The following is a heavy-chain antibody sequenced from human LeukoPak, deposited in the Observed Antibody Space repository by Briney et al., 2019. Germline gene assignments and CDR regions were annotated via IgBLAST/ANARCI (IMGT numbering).Heavy chain of an antibody. CDR3: ARGYKVVATEHMDV. Sequence: ASVKVSCKASGYTFTSYGISWVRQAPGQGLEWMGWISAYNGNTNYAQKLQGRVTMTTDTSTSTAYMELSSLRSEDTAVYYCARGYKVVATEHMDVWGQGTTVTVSS. CDR2: ISAYNGNT. V-gene: IGHV1-18*01. J-gene: IGHJ6*02. CDR1: GYTFTSYG. D-gene: IGHD5-12*01.